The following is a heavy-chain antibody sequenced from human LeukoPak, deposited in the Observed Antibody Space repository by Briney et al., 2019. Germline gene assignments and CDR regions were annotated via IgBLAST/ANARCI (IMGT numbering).Heavy chain of an antibody. V-gene: IGHV4-59*01. CDR3: ARGRGYSSGWYSH. CDR1: GGSISSYY. J-gene: IGHJ4*02. D-gene: IGHD6-19*01. Sequence: SKTLSLTCTVSGGSISSYYWSWIRQPPGKGLEWIGYIYYSGSTNYNPSLKSRVTISVDTSKNQFSLKLSSVTAADTAVYYCARGRGYSSGWYSHWGQGTLVTVSS. CDR2: IYYSGST.